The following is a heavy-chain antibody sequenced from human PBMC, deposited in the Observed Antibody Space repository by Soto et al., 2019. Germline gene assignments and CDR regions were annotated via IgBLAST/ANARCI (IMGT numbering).Heavy chain of an antibody. CDR1: GFIFSDYY. V-gene: IGHV3-11*01. Sequence: QVQLVESGGGLVKPGGSLRLSCAASGFIFSDYYMSWIRQAPGQGLEWISYISGSGGTIYYADSVEGRFTISRDNAKNSLYLQMNSLRAEDTAVYYCARNGGYISSWYGPFYSWGQGTLVTVSS. D-gene: IGHD6-13*01. CDR2: ISGSGGTI. J-gene: IGHJ4*02. CDR3: ARNGGYISSWYGPFYS.